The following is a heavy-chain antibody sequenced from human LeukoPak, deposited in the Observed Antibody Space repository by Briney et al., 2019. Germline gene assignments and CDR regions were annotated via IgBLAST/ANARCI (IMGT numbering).Heavy chain of an antibody. Sequence: PGGSLRLSCAASGFTFSSYAMSWVRQAPGKGLEWVSAISGSGGSTYYADSVKGRFTISRDNSKNTLYLQMNSLRAEDTAVYYCAKDSVGYYDSSGYQDYWGQGTLVTVSS. CDR1: GFTFSSYA. D-gene: IGHD3-22*01. CDR3: AKDSVGYYDSSGYQDY. V-gene: IGHV3-23*01. J-gene: IGHJ4*02. CDR2: ISGSGGST.